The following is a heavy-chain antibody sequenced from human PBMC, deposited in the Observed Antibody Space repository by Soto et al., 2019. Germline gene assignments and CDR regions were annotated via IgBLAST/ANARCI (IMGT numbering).Heavy chain of an antibody. J-gene: IGHJ4*02. D-gene: IGHD4-17*01. CDR1: GFTXXSXX. V-gene: IGHV3-23*01. CDR3: AKYYGDRQTDY. CDR2: ISGSGGRT. Sequence: XGSXRLSCAASGFTXXSXXXSWXRQAPGKGLEWVSAISGSGGRTYYADSVKGRFTISRDNSKNTLYLQVNSLRAEDTAVYYCAKYYGDRQTDYWGQGTLVTVSS.